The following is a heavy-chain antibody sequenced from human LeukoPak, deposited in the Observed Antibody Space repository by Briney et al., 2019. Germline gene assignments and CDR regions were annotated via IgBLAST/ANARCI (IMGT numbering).Heavy chain of an antibody. D-gene: IGHD3-22*01. CDR3: ARSYYDSSAWFDP. J-gene: IGHJ5*02. CDR1: GGSISSHY. V-gene: IGHV4-59*11. CDR2: IYYSGTT. Sequence: PSETLSLTCAVSGGSISSHYWSWIRQPPGKGLGWIGHIYYSGTTNYSPSLKGRVTMSVDLSKHQFSLKLSSLTAADTAVYFCARSYYDSSAWFDPGGQGTLVTVS.